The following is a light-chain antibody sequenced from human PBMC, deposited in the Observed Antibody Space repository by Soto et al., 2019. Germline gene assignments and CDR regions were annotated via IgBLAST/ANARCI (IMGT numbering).Light chain of an antibody. CDR1: GSDVGGYKY. CDR2: GVS. V-gene: IGLV2-14*01. Sequence: LTQPASVSGSPGRSITISCTGTGSDVGGYKYVSWYQQLPGKAPKLMIYGVSYRPSGVSDRFSGSKSGNTASLIISGLQAEDEADYYCSSYASSSPFVFGTETKVTVL. J-gene: IGLJ1*01. CDR3: SSYASSSPFV.